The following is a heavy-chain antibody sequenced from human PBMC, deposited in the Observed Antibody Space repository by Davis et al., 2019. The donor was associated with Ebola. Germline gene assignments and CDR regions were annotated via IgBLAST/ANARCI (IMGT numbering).Heavy chain of an antibody. CDR2: ISYDGSNQ. D-gene: IGHD2-15*01. V-gene: IGHV3-30*18. Sequence: PGGSLRLSCAASGFSFSSYGMHWVRQAPGEGPEWLAVISYDGSNQHYADSVKGRFTISRDNSQNTLYLQMKRLRADDTAVYYCAKEPDCSGGSCYVFDIWGQGTMVIVSS. CDR1: GFSFSSYG. J-gene: IGHJ3*02. CDR3: AKEPDCSGGSCYVFDI.